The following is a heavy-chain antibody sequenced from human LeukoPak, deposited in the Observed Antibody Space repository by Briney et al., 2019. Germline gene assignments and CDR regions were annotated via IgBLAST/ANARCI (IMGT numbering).Heavy chain of an antibody. D-gene: IGHD2-21*02. Sequence: SGTLSLTCTVSGGSISSTSYHWVWIRQPPGKGLEWIGSIYYSGSAYYNPSLKSRVTKSVDTSKNQFSLKLSSVTAADTAVYYCAREVVVTGRRYFDLWGRGTPVTVSS. CDR3: AREVVVTGRRYFDL. CDR2: IYYSGSA. V-gene: IGHV4-39*02. CDR1: GGSISSTSYH. J-gene: IGHJ2*01.